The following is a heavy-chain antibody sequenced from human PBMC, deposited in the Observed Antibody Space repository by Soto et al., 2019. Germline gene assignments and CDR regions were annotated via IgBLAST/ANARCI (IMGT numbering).Heavy chain of an antibody. V-gene: IGHV3-23*01. D-gene: IGHD6-13*01. Sequence: GGSLRLSCAASGFTFSSYAMSWVRQAPGKGLEWVSAISGSGGSTYYADSVKGRFTISRDNSKNTLYLQMNSLRAEDTAVYYCAKDKSRRAGQLVGAFDYWGQGTLVTVSS. CDR1: GFTFSSYA. CDR2: ISGSGGST. J-gene: IGHJ4*02. CDR3: AKDKSRRAGQLVGAFDY.